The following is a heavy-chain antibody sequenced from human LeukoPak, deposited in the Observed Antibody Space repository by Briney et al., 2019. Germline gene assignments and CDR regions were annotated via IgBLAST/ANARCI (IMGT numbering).Heavy chain of an antibody. D-gene: IGHD3-9*01. V-gene: IGHV1-2*02. CDR3: ARAPVLRYFDWLLPH. J-gene: IGHJ4*02. CDR2: INPNSGGT. CDR1: GYTFTGYY. Sequence: ASVKVSCKASGYTFTGYYMHWVRQAPGQGLEWMGWINPNSGGTNYAQKFQGRVTMTRDTSISTAYMELGRLRSDDTAVYYCARAPVLRYFDWLLPHWGQGTLVTVSS.